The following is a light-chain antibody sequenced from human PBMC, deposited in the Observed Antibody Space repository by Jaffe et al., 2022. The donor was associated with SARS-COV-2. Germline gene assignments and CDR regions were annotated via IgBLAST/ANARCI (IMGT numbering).Light chain of an antibody. Sequence: DIQMTQSPSSVSASVGDRVTITCRASQDISSWLAWYQQKPGKAPKLLIFAASSLQSGVPSRFSGSGSGTHFTLTISSLQPEDFATYYCQQANSFPVTFGHGTRLEIK. V-gene: IGKV1-12*01. CDR2: AAS. J-gene: IGKJ5*01. CDR3: QQANSFPVT. CDR1: QDISSW.